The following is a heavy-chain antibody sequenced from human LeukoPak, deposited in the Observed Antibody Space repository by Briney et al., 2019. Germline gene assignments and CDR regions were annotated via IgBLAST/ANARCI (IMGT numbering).Heavy chain of an antibody. J-gene: IGHJ4*02. Sequence: GGSLRLSCAASGFTFSSCWMSWVRQAPGKGLEWVANIKQDGSEKYYVDSVKGRFTISRDNAKNSLYLQMNSLRAEDTAVYYCARGEGAAGFDYWGQGTLDTVSS. V-gene: IGHV3-7*01. CDR3: ARGEGAAGFDY. CDR1: GFTFSSCW. CDR2: IKQDGSEK. D-gene: IGHD6-13*01.